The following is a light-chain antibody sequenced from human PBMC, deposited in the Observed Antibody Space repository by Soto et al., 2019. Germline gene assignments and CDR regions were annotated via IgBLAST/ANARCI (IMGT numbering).Light chain of an antibody. CDR1: QDISNF. CDR2: DTS. CDR3: HKYFTPQT. Sequence: DVQMTQSPSSLSASVGDRVTITCRACQDISNFLAWYQQKPGKVPQLLIYDTSTLQSGVPARFTGSGSGTDFTLTISTLQPEDVATYYCHKYFTPQTFGQGTKVDIK. V-gene: IGKV1-27*01. J-gene: IGKJ1*01.